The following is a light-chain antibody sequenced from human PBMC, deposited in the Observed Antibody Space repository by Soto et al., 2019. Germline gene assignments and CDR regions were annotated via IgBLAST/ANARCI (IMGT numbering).Light chain of an antibody. V-gene: IGKV1-5*03. CDR1: QNISYW. Sequence: DIQMTQSPPTVSAFVGDRVTFSCRASQNISYWLAWYQQKPGQAPVLLIEKTSSLQSGVASRFYGSGSGTDFTLTITSLQTDDVGTYYCQQYSRYWTFGPGTKVEIK. CDR2: KTS. CDR3: QQYSRYWT. J-gene: IGKJ1*01.